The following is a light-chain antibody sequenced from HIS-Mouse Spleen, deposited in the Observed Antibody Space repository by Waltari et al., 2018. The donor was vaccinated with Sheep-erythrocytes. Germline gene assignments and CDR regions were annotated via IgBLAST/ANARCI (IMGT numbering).Light chain of an antibody. Sequence: AIQLTQSPSSLSASVGNRVTITCRASQGSSSSLAWYQHKPGKATTLLIYDASSLESRVPSKFSGSGSGTDFTLTISSLQPEDFVTYYCQQFNNYPRTFGQGTKVEIK. CDR2: DAS. CDR1: QGSSSS. J-gene: IGKJ1*01. V-gene: IGKV1D-13*01. CDR3: QQFNNYPRT.